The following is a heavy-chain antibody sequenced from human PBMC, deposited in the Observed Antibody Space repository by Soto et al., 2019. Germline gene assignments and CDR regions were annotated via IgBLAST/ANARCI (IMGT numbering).Heavy chain of an antibody. CDR2: VYYIGSA. V-gene: IGHV4-59*02. CDR3: ARGPGRAEAGKFDY. Sequence: PSETLSLTCSVSGASVTNYYWSWIRHSPGKGLEWIGYVYYIGSAIYSPSVKSRVTISLDTSKNQFSLKLSSVTAADAAVYYCARGPGRAEAGKFDYWGQGTLVTVPQ. CDR1: GASVTNYY. J-gene: IGHJ4*02. D-gene: IGHD6-19*01.